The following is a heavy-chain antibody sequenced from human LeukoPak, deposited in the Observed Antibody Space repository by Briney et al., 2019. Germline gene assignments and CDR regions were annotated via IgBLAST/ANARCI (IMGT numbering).Heavy chain of an antibody. CDR2: IIPIFDAT. D-gene: IGHD6-25*01. CDR1: GGTFSSYA. CDR3: ARDLKYSSAPDDDKTFDP. Sequence: ASVKVSCKASGGTFSSYAFNWVRQAPGQGLEWMGGIIPIFDATNYAQKFQGRVTITTDESTSTAYMELSSLRSEDTAVYYCARDLKYSSAPDDDKTFDPWGQGTLVTVSS. V-gene: IGHV1-69*05. J-gene: IGHJ5*02.